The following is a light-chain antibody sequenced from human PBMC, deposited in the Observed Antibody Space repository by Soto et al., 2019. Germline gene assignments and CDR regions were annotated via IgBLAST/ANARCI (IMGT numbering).Light chain of an antibody. CDR2: LGS. V-gene: IGKV2-28*01. J-gene: IGKJ4*01. Sequence: DILMTQSPVSLPVTPGEPAFISCRSSQSLLRSDGYSPLDWYRQKSGQSPLLLIHLGSIRASGASDSISGSGSSTDFTLIIRRVEAEDVGVYFCMQSRQAPPTFGGGTKVELK. CDR1: QSLLRSDGYSP. CDR3: MQSRQAPPT.